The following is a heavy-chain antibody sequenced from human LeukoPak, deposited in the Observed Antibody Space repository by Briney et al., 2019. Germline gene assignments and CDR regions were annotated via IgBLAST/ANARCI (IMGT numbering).Heavy chain of an antibody. CDR1: GGPISSYY. CDR3: AIAPTMAAGWCFDL. D-gene: IGHD4/OR15-4a*01. J-gene: IGHJ2*01. V-gene: IGHV4-59*01. Sequence: PSETLSLTCTVSGGPISSYYWSWIRQPPGMGLEWIGYIYYTGSTKYNPSLKSRVTISVDTTKNQFSLRLNSVTAADTAVYYCAIAPTMAAGWCFDLWGRGTLVTVSS. CDR2: IYYTGST.